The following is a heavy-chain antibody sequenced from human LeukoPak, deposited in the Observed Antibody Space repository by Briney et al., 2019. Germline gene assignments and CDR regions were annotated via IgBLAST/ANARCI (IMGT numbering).Heavy chain of an antibody. V-gene: IGHV4-39*01. CDR3: ARLVPHYYDSSGYYSYYYYYYMDV. J-gene: IGHJ6*03. CDR1: GGSISSSSYY. Sequence: PSETLSLTCTVSGGSISSSSYYWGWIRQPPGKGLEWIGSIYYSGSTYDNPSLKSRVTISVDTSKNQFSLKLSSVTAADTAVCYCARLVPHYYDSSGYYSYYYYYYMDVWGKGTTVTVSS. D-gene: IGHD3-22*01. CDR2: IYYSGST.